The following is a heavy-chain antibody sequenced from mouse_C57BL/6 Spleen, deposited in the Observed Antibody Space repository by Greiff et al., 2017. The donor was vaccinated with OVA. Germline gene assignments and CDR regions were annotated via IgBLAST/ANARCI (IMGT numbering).Heavy chain of an antibody. CDR3: ARSRESYGNSPFDY. CDR2: IHPNSGST. V-gene: IGHV1-64*01. D-gene: IGHD2-1*01. Sequence: QVQLQQPGAELVKPGASVKLSCKASGYTFTSYWMHWVKQRPGQGLEWIGMIHPNSGSTNYNEKFKSKATLTVDKSSSTAYMQLSSLTSEDSAVYYCARSRESYGNSPFDYWGQGTTLTVSS. J-gene: IGHJ2*01. CDR1: GYTFTSYW.